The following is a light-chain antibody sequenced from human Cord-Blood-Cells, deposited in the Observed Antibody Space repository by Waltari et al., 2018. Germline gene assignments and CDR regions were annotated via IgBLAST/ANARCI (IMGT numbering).Light chain of an antibody. CDR1: SSDVGGYNY. V-gene: IGLV2-14*01. CDR3: SSYTSSSIFYV. Sequence: QSALTQPASVSGSPGQSITISCTGTSSDVGGYNYVSWYQQHPGKAPKLMIYDVRNRPSGVSNRFSGSKSGNTASLTISGLQAEDEADYYCSSYTSSSIFYVFGTGTKVTVL. J-gene: IGLJ1*01. CDR2: DVR.